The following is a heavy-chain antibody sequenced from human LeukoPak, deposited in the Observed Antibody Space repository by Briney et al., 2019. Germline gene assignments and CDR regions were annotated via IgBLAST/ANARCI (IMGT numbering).Heavy chain of an antibody. Sequence: GGSLRLSCAASAFTFSSYGMSWVRQAPGKGLEWVSAISGSGGITYYADSVKGRFTISRDNSKNTLYLQMNSLRAEDTAVYYCARDVRGGWYYDFWSGYYTAAFDYWGQGTLVTVSS. V-gene: IGHV3-23*01. CDR2: ISGSGGIT. J-gene: IGHJ4*02. CDR1: AFTFSSYG. CDR3: ARDVRGGWYYDFWSGYYTAAFDY. D-gene: IGHD3-3*01.